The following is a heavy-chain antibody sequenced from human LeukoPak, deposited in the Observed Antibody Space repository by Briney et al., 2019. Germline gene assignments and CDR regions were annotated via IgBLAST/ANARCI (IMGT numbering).Heavy chain of an antibody. D-gene: IGHD4/OR15-4a*01. CDR3: ARERSFYGANLAVDY. J-gene: IGHJ4*02. Sequence: GGSLRLSCAPSGFTFSDYYMSWLRQAPGKGLEWVSYISLSGSTIHYTDSVKGRFTISRDNARDSLFLQMNSLRAEDTAVYYCARERSFYGANLAVDYWGQRTLVTVSS. V-gene: IGHV3-11*01. CDR1: GFTFSDYY. CDR2: ISLSGSTI.